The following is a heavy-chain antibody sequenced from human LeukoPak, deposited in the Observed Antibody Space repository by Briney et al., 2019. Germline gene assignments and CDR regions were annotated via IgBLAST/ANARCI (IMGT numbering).Heavy chain of an antibody. J-gene: IGHJ1*01. CDR3: AKRVGYSSSWYILQH. Sequence: GGSLSLSCALSGLAFSSLAMGWVRHAPGKGLEWVSSIGIRGGSTYYTDSVKGRFTISRDKTKNTQYLQMNSLRAEDTAVYYCAKRVGYSSSWYILQHWGQGTLVTVSS. V-gene: IGHV3-23*01. D-gene: IGHD6-13*01. CDR1: GLAFSSLA. CDR2: IGIRGGST.